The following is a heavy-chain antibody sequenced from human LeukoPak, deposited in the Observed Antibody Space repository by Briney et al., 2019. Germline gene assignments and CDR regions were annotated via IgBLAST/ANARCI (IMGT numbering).Heavy chain of an antibody. CDR1: GFTFSSYP. CDR3: ARGSGRYWYFDL. V-gene: IGHV3-30-3*01. J-gene: IGHJ2*01. CDR2: ISYDGSNK. Sequence: GGSLRLSCAASGFTFSSYPMHWVRQAPGKGLEWVAVISYDGSNKYYADSVKGRFTISRDNSKNTLYLQMDSLRAEDTAVYYCARGSGRYWYFDLWGRGTLVTVSS. D-gene: IGHD6-19*01.